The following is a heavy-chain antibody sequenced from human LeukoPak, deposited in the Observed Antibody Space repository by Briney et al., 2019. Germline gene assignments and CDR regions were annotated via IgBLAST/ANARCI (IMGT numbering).Heavy chain of an antibody. V-gene: IGHV3-74*01. Sequence: GGSLRLSCAASGFTFSSYWMHWVRQAPGKGLVWVSRINSDGSSTSYADSVKGRFTISRDNAENTLYLQMNSLRAEDTAVYYCAAPLVYYYDSSGHGDAFDIWGQGTMVTVSS. CDR1: GFTFSSYW. CDR3: AAPLVYYYDSSGHGDAFDI. D-gene: IGHD3-22*01. J-gene: IGHJ3*02. CDR2: INSDGSST.